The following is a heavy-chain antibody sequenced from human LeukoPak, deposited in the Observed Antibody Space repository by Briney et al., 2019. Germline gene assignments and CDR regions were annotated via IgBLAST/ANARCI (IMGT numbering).Heavy chain of an antibody. J-gene: IGHJ3*02. CDR3: AKELSFYYLWAIDAFDI. CDR2: MNPNSGNT. D-gene: IGHD3-16*02. CDR1: GYTFTSYD. V-gene: IGHV1-8*01. Sequence: GASVKVSCKASGYTFTSYDINWVRQATGQGLEWMGWMNPNSGNTGYAQKFQGRVTMTRNTSISTAYMELSSLRSEDTAVYYCAKELSFYYLWAIDAFDIWGQGTMVTVSS.